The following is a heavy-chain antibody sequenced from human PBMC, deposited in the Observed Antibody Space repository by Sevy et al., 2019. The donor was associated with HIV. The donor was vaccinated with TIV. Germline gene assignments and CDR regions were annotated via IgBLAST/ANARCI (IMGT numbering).Heavy chain of an antibody. Sequence: GGSLRLSCAASGFTFSSYSMNWVRQAPGKGLEWVSYISASSNYIYYADSLKGRFTNSRDNAKNSLYLQMNSLRAEDTAVYYCARNNCSITNCYMGDVFDIWGQGTMVTVSS. J-gene: IGHJ3*02. V-gene: IGHV3-21*01. D-gene: IGHD2-2*02. CDR2: ISASSNYI. CDR1: GFTFSSYS. CDR3: ARNNCSITNCYMGDVFDI.